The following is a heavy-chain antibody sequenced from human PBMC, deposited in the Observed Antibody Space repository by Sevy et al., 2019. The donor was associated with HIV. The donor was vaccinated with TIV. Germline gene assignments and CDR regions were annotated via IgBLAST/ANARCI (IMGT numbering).Heavy chain of an antibody. Sequence: GGCLRLSCAASGFNFRRFAMSWVRLTPGKGLEWISGITASGGNIYYIDSVKGRFTSSRENSKNTLYLQMNGLRAEDTPIYVSAKGGAAGVDYYYYLDVWGKGTTVTVSS. CDR3: AKGGAAGVDYYYYLDV. V-gene: IGHV3-23*01. D-gene: IGHD2-15*01. CDR1: GFNFRRFA. J-gene: IGHJ6*03. CDR2: ITASGGNI.